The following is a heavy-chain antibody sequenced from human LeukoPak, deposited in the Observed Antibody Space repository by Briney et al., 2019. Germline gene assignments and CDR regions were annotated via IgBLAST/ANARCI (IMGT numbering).Heavy chain of an antibody. CDR1: GGSISSGSYY. Sequence: SQTLSLTCTVSGGSISSGSYYWSWIRQPAGKGLEWIGRIYTSGSTYYNPSLKSRFTISVDTSKNQFSLKLSSVTAADTAVYYCVNYYDSSDYQQPNHFDYWGQGTLVTVSS. CDR3: VNYYDSSDYQQPNHFDY. D-gene: IGHD3-22*01. J-gene: IGHJ4*02. CDR2: IYTSGST. V-gene: IGHV4-61*02.